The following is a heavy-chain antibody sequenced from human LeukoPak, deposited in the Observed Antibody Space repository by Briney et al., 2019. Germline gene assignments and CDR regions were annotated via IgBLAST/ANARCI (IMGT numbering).Heavy chain of an antibody. CDR2: ISGSGGST. V-gene: IGHV3-23*01. CDR3: AKGVGATVYYFDY. CDR1: GFTFSSYA. D-gene: IGHD1-26*01. J-gene: IGHJ4*02. Sequence: GGSLRLSCAASGFTFSSYAMSWVRQAPGKGLEWVSAISGSGGSTYYADSVKGRLTISRDNSKNTLYLQMNSLRAEDTAVYYCAKGVGATVYYFDYWGQGTLVTVSS.